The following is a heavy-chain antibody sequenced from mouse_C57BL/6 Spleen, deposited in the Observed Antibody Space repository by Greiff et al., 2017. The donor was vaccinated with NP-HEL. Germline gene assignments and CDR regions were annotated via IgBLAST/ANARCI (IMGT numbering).Heavy chain of an antibody. J-gene: IGHJ4*01. Sequence: EVMLVESGEGLVKPGGSLKLSCAASGFTFSSYAMSWVRQTPEKRLEWVAYISSGGDYIYYADTVKGRFTISRDNARNTLYLQMSSLKPEDTAMYYCTRGVVAPYYAMDYWGQGTSVTVSS. D-gene: IGHD1-1*01. CDR2: ISSGGDYI. CDR3: TRGVVAPYYAMDY. V-gene: IGHV5-9-1*02. CDR1: GFTFSSYA.